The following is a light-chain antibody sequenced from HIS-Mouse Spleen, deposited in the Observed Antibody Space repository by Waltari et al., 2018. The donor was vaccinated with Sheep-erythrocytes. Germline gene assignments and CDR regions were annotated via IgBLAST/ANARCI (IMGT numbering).Light chain of an antibody. CDR3: SSYTSSSTQV. CDR2: EVS. V-gene: IGLV2-14*01. CDR1: SSDVGGYNY. J-gene: IGLJ2*01. Sequence: QSALTQPASVSGSPGQSITISCTGTSSDVGGYNYVSWYQQHPCKAPKPMIYEVSNRPAEVSNRFTGSKTGNTASLPISGLQAEDEADYYCSSYTSSSTQVFGGGTKLTVL.